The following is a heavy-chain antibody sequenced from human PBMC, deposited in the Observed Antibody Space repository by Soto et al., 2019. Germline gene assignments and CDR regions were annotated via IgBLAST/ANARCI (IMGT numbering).Heavy chain of an antibody. Sequence: ETLSLTCAVYGGSFSGYYWSWIRQPPGKGLEWIGEINHSGSTNYNPSLKSRVTISVDTSKKQFSLKLSSVTAADTAVYYCARELRDGYIYWYFDLWGRGTLVTVSS. CDR1: GGSFSGYY. CDR2: INHSGST. D-gene: IGHD3-3*01. V-gene: IGHV4-34*01. J-gene: IGHJ2*01. CDR3: ARELRDGYIYWYFDL.